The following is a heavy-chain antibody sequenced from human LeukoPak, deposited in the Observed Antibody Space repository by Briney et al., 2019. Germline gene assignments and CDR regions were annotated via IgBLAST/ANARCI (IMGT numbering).Heavy chain of an antibody. J-gene: IGHJ4*02. CDR2: INAGNGDT. V-gene: IGHV1-3*01. D-gene: IGHD6-19*01. Sequence: ASVKVSCKASGYTFTDYAMHWVRQAPGQRLEWMGWINAGNGDTKYSQKFQGRVTIIWDTSASTVHMELSSLRSEDTAVYYCARNLVGKTDFDYWGQGTLVTVST. CDR3: ARNLVGKTDFDY. CDR1: GYTFTDYA.